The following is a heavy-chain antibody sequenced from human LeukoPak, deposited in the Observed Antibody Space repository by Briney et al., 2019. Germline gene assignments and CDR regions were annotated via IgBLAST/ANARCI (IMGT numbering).Heavy chain of an antibody. D-gene: IGHD1-1*01. V-gene: IGHV5-51*01. CDR3: ARPYSWNYDSFDY. J-gene: IGHJ4*02. Sequence: GESLKISCKGSGYTFSNYWIGWVRQMPGKGLEWIGIIYPGDSDTRYSPSFQGQVTISADKSISTAYLQWSSLKASDTAMYYCARPYSWNYDSFDYWGQGTLVTVSS. CDR2: IYPGDSDT. CDR1: GYTFSNYW.